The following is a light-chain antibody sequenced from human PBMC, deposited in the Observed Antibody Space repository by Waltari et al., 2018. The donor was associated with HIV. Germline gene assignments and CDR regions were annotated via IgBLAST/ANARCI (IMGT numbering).Light chain of an antibody. V-gene: IGLV1-44*01. J-gene: IGLJ2*01. CDR1: SSTIGSNT. CDR2: SNN. CDR3: AVWGDSLNGPV. Sequence: QSVLTQPPSASGTPGQRVTISCSGSSSTIGSNTVNWYQQLPGPAPKLLIYSNNQRPSGVPDRFSGSKSGTSASLAISGLQSEDEADYYCAVWGDSLNGPVFGGGTKLTVL.